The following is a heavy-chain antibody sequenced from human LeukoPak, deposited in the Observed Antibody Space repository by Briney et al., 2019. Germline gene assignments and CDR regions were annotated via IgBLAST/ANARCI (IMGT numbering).Heavy chain of an antibody. Sequence: PSETLSLTCAVYGGSSSGYYWSWIRQPPGKGLEWIGEINHSGSTNYNPSLKSRVTISVDTSKNQFSLKLSSVTAADTAVYYCARDLVVDYYGMDVWGQGTTVTVSS. J-gene: IGHJ6*02. D-gene: IGHD2-2*01. CDR2: INHSGST. V-gene: IGHV4-34*01. CDR3: ARDLVVDYYGMDV. CDR1: GGSSSGYY.